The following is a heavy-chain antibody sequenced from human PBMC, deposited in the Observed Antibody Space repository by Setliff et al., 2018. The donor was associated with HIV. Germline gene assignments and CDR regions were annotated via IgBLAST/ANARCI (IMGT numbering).Heavy chain of an antibody. J-gene: IGHJ4*02. V-gene: IGHV4-39*01. Sequence: KASETLSLTCTVSGGSITRTPYYWGWIRRPPGKGLEWIGSIYHTGITYDNPSLKSRVTISVDTSKNQISLRLSSVTAADTAVYYCARLSGGMVPNYWGQGTLVTVSS. CDR2: IYHTGIT. CDR3: ARLSGGMVPNY. D-gene: IGHD3-10*01. CDR1: GGSITRTPYY.